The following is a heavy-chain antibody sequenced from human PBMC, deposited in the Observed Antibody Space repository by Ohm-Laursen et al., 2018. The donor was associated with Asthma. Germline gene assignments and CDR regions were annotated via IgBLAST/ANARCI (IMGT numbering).Heavy chain of an antibody. Sequence: SLRLSCAASGFTFSSYWMSWVRQSPGKGLEWVANIKQDGSEKYYVDSVKGRFTLSRDDAKNSLYLQMNSLRVDDTAVYYCATLGDSSINQWGQGTLVTVSS. J-gene: IGHJ4*02. D-gene: IGHD3-16*01. V-gene: IGHV3-7*02. CDR3: ATLGDSSINQ. CDR1: GFTFSSYW. CDR2: IKQDGSEK.